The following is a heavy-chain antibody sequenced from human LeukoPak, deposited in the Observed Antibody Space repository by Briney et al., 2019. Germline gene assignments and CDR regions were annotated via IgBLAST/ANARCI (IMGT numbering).Heavy chain of an antibody. D-gene: IGHD3-10*01. J-gene: IGHJ6*02. CDR2: ISSSSGTI. CDR1: GFTFSTYS. Sequence: GGSLRLSCAASGFTFSTYSMNWVRQAPGKGLEWVSYISSSSGTIYYADSVKGRFTISRDSVKNSLYLQMNSLRDEDTAVYYCARPNTISYYYALDVWGQGTTVTVSS. V-gene: IGHV3-48*02. CDR3: ARPNTISYYYALDV.